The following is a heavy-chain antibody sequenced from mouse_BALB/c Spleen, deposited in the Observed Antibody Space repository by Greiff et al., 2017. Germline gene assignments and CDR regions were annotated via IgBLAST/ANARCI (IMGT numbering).Heavy chain of an antibody. Sequence: DVMLVESGGGLVKPGGSLKLSCAASGFTFSSYAMSWVRQTPEKRLEWVATISSGGSYTYYPDSVKGRFTISRDNAKNTLYLQMSSLRSEDTAMYYCARQEYDGYFDVWGAGTTVTVSS. CDR2: ISSGGSYT. D-gene: IGHD2-14*01. V-gene: IGHV5-9-3*01. J-gene: IGHJ1*01. CDR1: GFTFSSYA. CDR3: ARQEYDGYFDV.